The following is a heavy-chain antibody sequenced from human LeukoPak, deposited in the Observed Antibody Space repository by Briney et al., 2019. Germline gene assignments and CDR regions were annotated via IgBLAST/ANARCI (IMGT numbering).Heavy chain of an antibody. CDR1: GFTFSSYA. CDR3: APEGGYSYDY. D-gene: IGHD5-18*01. J-gene: IGHJ4*02. CDR2: INSDGSST. V-gene: IGHV3-74*03. Sequence: GGSLRLSCAASGFTFSSYAMSWVRQVPGEGLLWVSRINSDGSSTEYADAVKGRFTISRDNAKNTLYLEMNSLRVEDTAVYYCAPEGGYSYDYWGQGTLVAVSS.